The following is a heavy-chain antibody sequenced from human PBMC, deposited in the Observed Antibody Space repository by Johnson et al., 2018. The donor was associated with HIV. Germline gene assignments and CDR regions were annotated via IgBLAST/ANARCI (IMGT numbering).Heavy chain of an antibody. V-gene: IGHV3-30-3*01. CDR3: ARGSWSSGSYGIWYAFDI. CDR1: GFTFSSYA. Sequence: QVQLVESGGGVVQPGRSLRLSCAASGFTFSSYAMHWVRQAPGKGLEWVAVISYDGSNKYYPDSVNGRFTISRDNSKNTLYLQMNSLRAEDTAVYYCARGSWSSGSYGIWYAFDIWGQGTKVTVSS. J-gene: IGHJ3*02. D-gene: IGHD1-26*01. CDR2: ISYDGSNK.